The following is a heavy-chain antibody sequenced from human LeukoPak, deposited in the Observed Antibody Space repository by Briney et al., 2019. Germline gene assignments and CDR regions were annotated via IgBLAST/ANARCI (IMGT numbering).Heavy chain of an antibody. CDR1: GFTFSSFS. V-gene: IGHV3-21*01. J-gene: IGHJ4*02. CDR2: ISSSSTYI. D-gene: IGHD4-17*01. Sequence: PGGSLRLSCAASGFTFSSFSMNWVRQAPGKGLEWVSSISSSSTYIYYADSVKGRFTISRDNAKNSLYLQMNSLRAGDTAVYYCVYSGDYEKGYWGQGTLVTVSS. CDR3: VYSGDYEKGY.